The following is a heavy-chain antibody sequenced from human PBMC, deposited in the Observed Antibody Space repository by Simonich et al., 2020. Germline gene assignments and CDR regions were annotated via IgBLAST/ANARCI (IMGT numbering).Heavy chain of an antibody. CDR3: ARDREVYGSGSYYNY. CDR1: GFTFSSYW. J-gene: IGHJ4*02. D-gene: IGHD3-10*01. V-gene: IGHV3-7*01. CDR2: RKQYGSEK. Sequence: EVQLVESGGGLVQHGGSLRLSCAASGFTFSSYWMSWVRQAPGKGLEWVTNRKQYGSEKYYVDSLKGRFTISRDNAKNSLYLQMKSLRAEDTAVYYCARDREVYGSGSYYNYWGQGTLVTVSS.